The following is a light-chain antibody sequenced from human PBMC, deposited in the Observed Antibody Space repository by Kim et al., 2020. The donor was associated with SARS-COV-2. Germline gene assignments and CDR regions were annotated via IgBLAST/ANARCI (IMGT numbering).Light chain of an antibody. J-gene: IGLJ2*01. CDR1: SLRSYY. CDR2: GKN. CDR3: NSRDSSGNLVV. Sequence: LGHAVRITCQGDSLRSYYASWYQQKPGQAPVLVIYGKNNRPSGIPDRFSGSSSGNTASLTITGAQAEDEADYYCNSRDSSGNLVVFGGGTQLTVL. V-gene: IGLV3-19*01.